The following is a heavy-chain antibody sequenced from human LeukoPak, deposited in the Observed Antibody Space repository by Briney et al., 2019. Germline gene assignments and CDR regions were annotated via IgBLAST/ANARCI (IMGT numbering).Heavy chain of an antibody. J-gene: IGHJ1*01. CDR3: ARGYYYDSSCYYYSANFQH. Sequence: GGSLRLSCAAPGFTFSSYSMNWVRQDPGKGLEWVSSISSSSSYIYYADSVKGRFTISRDNAKNSLYLQMNSLRAEDTAVYYCARGYYYDSSCYYYSANFQHWGQGTLVTVSS. CDR1: GFTFSSYS. V-gene: IGHV3-21*01. D-gene: IGHD3-22*01. CDR2: ISSSSSYI.